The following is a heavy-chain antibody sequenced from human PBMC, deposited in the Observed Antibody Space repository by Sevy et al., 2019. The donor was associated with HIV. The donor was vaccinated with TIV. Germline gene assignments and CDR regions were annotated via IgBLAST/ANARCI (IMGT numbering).Heavy chain of an antibody. V-gene: IGHV1-2*02. CDR1: GYTFTGYY. CDR2: INPNSGGT. D-gene: IGHD3-10*01. CDR3: ARDKQANLVPMDV. Sequence: ASVKVSCKASGYTFTGYYMHWVRQAPGQGLEWMGWINPNSGGTNYAQKFQGRVTMTRDTSISTAYMERSRLRSDDTAVYYCARDKQANLVPMDVWGQGTTVTVSS. J-gene: IGHJ6*02.